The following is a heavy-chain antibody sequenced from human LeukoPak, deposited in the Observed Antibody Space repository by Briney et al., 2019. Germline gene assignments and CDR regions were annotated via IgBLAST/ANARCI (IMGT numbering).Heavy chain of an antibody. Sequence: GGSLRLSCAAPGFTFSSYGMHWVRQAPGKGLEWVAVISYDGSNKYHADSVKGRFTISRDNSKNTLYLQMNSLRAEDTAVYYCAKDLGVVATMNFDYWGQGTLVTVSS. CDR2: ISYDGSNK. D-gene: IGHD5-12*01. J-gene: IGHJ4*02. CDR1: GFTFSSYG. CDR3: AKDLGVVATMNFDY. V-gene: IGHV3-30*18.